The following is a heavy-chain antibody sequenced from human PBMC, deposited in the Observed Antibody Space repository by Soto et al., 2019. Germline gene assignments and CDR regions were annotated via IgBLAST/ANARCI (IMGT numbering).Heavy chain of an antibody. D-gene: IGHD3-3*01. CDR2: ISSSSSYI. CDR3: ARDQNDFWSGYYFDY. CDR1: GFTFSSYS. V-gene: IGHV3-21*01. Sequence: EVQLVESGGGLVKPGGSLRLSCAASGFTFSSYSMNWVRQAPGKGLEWVSSISSSSSYIYYADSVKGRFTISRDNAKNSLYLQMYSLRAEDTAVYYCARDQNDFWSGYYFDYWGQGTLVTVSS. J-gene: IGHJ4*02.